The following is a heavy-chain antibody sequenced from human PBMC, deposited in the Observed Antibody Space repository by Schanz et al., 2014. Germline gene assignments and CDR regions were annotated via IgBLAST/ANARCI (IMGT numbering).Heavy chain of an antibody. CDR1: SDSISHYY. D-gene: IGHD4-17*01. CDR2: IYDRGST. Sequence: QVQLQESGPGLVKPSETLSLTCTVPSDSISHYYLSWIRQPPGKELEWVAFIYDRGSTSYNPSLKSRVTISRATAKTQFPLKRSSGTAADTAVYYCARHRVYGAFDLWGQGTLVTVSS. V-gene: IGHV4-59*08. J-gene: IGHJ4*02. CDR3: ARHRVYGAFDL.